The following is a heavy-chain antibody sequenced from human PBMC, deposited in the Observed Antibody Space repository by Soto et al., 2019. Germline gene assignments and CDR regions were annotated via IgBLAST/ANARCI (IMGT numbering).Heavy chain of an antibody. CDR3: ARGAAFWFDP. Sequence: SETLSLTCSVSGASLASYYWGWIRLSPGKGLEWIAYICDSGITMYNPSLKSRVTMSVDTSKNQFSLNLTSVTAADTAVYYCARGAAFWFDPWGQGTLVTVSS. D-gene: IGHD2-15*01. CDR1: GASLASYY. J-gene: IGHJ5*02. V-gene: IGHV4-59*01. CDR2: ICDSGIT.